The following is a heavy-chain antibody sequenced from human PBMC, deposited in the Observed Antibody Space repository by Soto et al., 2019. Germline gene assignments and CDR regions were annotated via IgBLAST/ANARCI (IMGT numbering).Heavy chain of an antibody. V-gene: IGHV4-59*01. CDR3: ARLRWDYYGMDV. Sequence: SETLSLTCTVSGGSISSYYWSWIRQPPGKGLEWIGYIYYSGSTNYNPSLKGRVTISVDTSKNQFSLKLSSVTAADTAVYYCARLRWDYYGMDVWGQGTTVTVSS. D-gene: IGHD4-17*01. CDR2: IYYSGST. CDR1: GGSISSYY. J-gene: IGHJ6*02.